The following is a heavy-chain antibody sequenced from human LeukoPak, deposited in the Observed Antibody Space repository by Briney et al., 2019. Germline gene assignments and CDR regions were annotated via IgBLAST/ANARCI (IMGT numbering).Heavy chain of an antibody. Sequence: SGTLSLTCTVSGASMSTHYWSWLRQPPGKGLEWIGYLLDSWRTKDNPSLQSRVTLSADTSRNQFSLRLTSVTAADTAVYYCATIRRGSIYGYFDFWGQGILVTVSS. CDR3: ATIRRGSIYGYFDF. D-gene: IGHD5-18*01. J-gene: IGHJ4*02. CDR1: GASMSTHY. CDR2: LLDSWRT. V-gene: IGHV4-59*11.